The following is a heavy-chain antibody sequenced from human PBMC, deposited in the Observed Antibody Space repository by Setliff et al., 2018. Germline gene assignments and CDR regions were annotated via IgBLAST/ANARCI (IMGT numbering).Heavy chain of an antibody. CDR3: ASIDWGENFYNMDV. Sequence: GGSLRLSCGASGFTFRKYWMYWVRQVPGKGLVWVSRINGDGTVTDYADSVKGRFTISRDNAKSTLYLQMNSLRGEDTAVYFCASIDWGENFYNMDVWGKGTTVTVSS. D-gene: IGHD7-27*01. CDR1: GFTFRKYW. J-gene: IGHJ6*03. V-gene: IGHV3-74*01. CDR2: INGDGTVT.